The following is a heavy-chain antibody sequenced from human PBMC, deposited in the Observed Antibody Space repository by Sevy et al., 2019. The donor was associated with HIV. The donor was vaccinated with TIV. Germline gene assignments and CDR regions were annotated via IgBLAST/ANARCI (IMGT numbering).Heavy chain of an antibody. CDR3: AHSNNGGVSAGLRNYFYDY. V-gene: IGHV2-5*08. CDR1: GFSLSTRGVR. CDR2: IYWDDDK. J-gene: IGHJ4*02. D-gene: IGHD6-19*01. Sequence: SGPTLVKPTQTLTLTCTFSGFSLSTRGVRVSWIRQPPGEALEWLALIYWDDDKRYSPSLQSRLTITKDTSKNQLFLTMTNMDPVDTATYFCAHSNNGGVSAGLRNYFYDYWGQGTLVTVSS.